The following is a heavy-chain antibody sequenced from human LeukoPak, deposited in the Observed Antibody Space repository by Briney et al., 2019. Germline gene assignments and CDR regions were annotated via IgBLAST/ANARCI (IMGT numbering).Heavy chain of an antibody. CDR3: ARLDCSSTSCYS. CDR2: IYTSGST. V-gene: IGHV4-4*07. CDR1: GGSISSFY. J-gene: IGHJ4*02. D-gene: IGHD2-2*02. Sequence: SETLSLTCTVSGGSISSFYWSWIRQPAGKGLEWIGRIYTSGSTNYNPSLKSRVTMSVDTSKNQFSLKLSSVTAADTAVYYCARLDCSSTSCYSWGQGTLVTVSS.